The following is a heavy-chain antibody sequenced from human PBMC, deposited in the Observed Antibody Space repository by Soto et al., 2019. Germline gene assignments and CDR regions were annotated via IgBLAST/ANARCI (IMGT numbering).Heavy chain of an antibody. J-gene: IGHJ5*02. Sequence: ASVKVSCKASGGSFSSLVISWLRQAPGQGPEWMGGINPMLGVANFAQKFQDRVTITADESTTTAYMELSSLRSEDTAVYYCARGPAQFDPWGQGXLVTVSS. CDR3: ARGPAQFDP. CDR1: GGSFSSLV. D-gene: IGHD2-2*01. V-gene: IGHV1-69*10. CDR2: INPMLGVA.